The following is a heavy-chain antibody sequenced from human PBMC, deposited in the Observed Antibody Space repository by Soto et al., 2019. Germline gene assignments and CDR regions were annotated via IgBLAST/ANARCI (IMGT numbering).Heavy chain of an antibody. CDR2: IIPFHGVT. D-gene: IGHD3-10*01. CDR3: TMDWEITVSTWSFGGF. Sequence: QVQLVQSGAEVKKPGSSVKVSCKASGGTFSPYTINWVRQAPGQGLEWMGRIIPFHGVTNYAQKFQARVTITADKSTSTAYMELSGLRFEDTAMYYCTMDWEITVSTWSFGGFWGRGTLVTVSS. V-gene: IGHV1-69*02. J-gene: IGHJ4*02. CDR1: GGTFSPYT.